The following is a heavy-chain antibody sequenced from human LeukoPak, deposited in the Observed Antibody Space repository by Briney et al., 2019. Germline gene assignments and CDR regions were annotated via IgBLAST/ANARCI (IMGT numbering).Heavy chain of an antibody. J-gene: IGHJ4*02. V-gene: IGHV4-59*01. CDR1: GGSISSYC. Sequence: SETLSLTCTVSGGSISSYCWSWIRQPPGKGLEWIGYISYSGNTDYSPSLESRVTISVDTSKNQFSLKLTSMTAADTALYYCARGRAQLADFDYWGQGTLVTVSS. CDR2: ISYSGNT. D-gene: IGHD6-6*01. CDR3: ARGRAQLADFDY.